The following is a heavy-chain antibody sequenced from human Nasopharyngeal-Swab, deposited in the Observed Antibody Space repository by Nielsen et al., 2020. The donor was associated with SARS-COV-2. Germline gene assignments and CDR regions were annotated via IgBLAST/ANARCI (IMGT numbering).Heavy chain of an antibody. D-gene: IGHD2-2*01. J-gene: IGHJ4*02. CDR3: ARVPAGCSSTSCYLID. CDR1: GAFISSPNW. CDR2: IFHGGLI. Sequence: SETLSLTCAVSGAFISSPNWWNWVRQSPGRGLDWIGEIFHGGLINYNPSLKSRVTISIENSKNQFSLKLNSMTAADTTVYYCARVPAGCSSTSCYLIDWGQGILVTVSS. V-gene: IGHV4-4*02.